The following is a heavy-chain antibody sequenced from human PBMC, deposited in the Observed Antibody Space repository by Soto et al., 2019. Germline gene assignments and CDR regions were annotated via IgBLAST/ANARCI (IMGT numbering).Heavy chain of an antibody. V-gene: IGHV3-33*01. CDR3: ARGGDGGYDWGGPDY. CDR1: GFTFSSYG. J-gene: IGHJ4*02. Sequence: QVQLVESGGGVVQPGRSLRLSCAASGFTFSSYGMHWVRQAPGKGLEWVAVIWYDGSNKYYADSVKGRFTISRDNSKNTLYLQMNSLRAEDTAVYYCARGGDGGYDWGGPDYWGQGTLVTVSS. D-gene: IGHD5-12*01. CDR2: IWYDGSNK.